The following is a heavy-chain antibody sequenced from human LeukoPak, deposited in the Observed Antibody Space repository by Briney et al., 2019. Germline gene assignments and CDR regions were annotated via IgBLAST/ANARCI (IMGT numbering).Heavy chain of an antibody. Sequence: GGSLRLSCAASGFTFSSYSMNWVRQAPGKGLEWVSSISSSSSYIYYADSVKGRFTISRDNSKNTLSLQMNSLRPEDTAVYYCARAHLSSSSTDYRDVWGKGTTVTVSS. J-gene: IGHJ6*03. CDR2: ISSSSSYI. CDR1: GFTFSSYS. D-gene: IGHD6-6*01. V-gene: IGHV3-21*01. CDR3: ARAHLSSSSTDYRDV.